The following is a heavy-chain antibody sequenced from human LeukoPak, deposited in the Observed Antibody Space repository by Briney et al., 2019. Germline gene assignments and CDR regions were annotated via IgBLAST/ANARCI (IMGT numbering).Heavy chain of an antibody. J-gene: IGHJ4*02. V-gene: IGHV3-21*01. D-gene: IGHD3-3*01. Sequence: GGSLRLSCTTSGFTFSSYSMNWVRQAPGKGLEWVSYISSSSSYIYYADSVKGRFTISRDNAKNSLYLQMNSLRAEDTAVYYCAREDRSWYYDFWSGPRDFDYWGQGTLVTVSS. CDR3: AREDRSWYYDFWSGPRDFDY. CDR2: ISSSSSYI. CDR1: GFTFSSYS.